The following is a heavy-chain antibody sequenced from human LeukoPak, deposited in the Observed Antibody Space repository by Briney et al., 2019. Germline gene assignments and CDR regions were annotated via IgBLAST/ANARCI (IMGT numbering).Heavy chain of an antibody. D-gene: IGHD3-22*01. CDR3: ARADYDSSGYHTNWFDP. CDR1: GFTFSSYW. CDR2: IKQDGSEK. Sequence: GGSLRLSCAASGFTFSSYWMSWVRQAPGKGLEWVANIKQDGSEKYYVDSVKGRFTISRDNAKNSLYLRMNSLRAEDMAVYYCARADYDSSGYHTNWFDPWGQGTLVTVSS. V-gene: IGHV3-7*01. J-gene: IGHJ5*02.